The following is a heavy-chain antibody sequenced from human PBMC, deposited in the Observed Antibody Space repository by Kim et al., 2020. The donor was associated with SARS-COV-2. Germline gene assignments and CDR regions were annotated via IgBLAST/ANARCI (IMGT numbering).Heavy chain of an antibody. CDR1: GGSFSGYY. J-gene: IGHJ5*02. CDR2: INHSGST. Sequence: SETLSLTCAVYGGSFSGYYWSWIRQPPGKGLEWIGEINHSGSTNYNPSLKSRVTISVDTSKNQFSLKLSSVTAADTAVYYCARGWTYYYGSGSARFDPWGQGTLVTVSS. V-gene: IGHV4-34*01. D-gene: IGHD3-10*01. CDR3: ARGWTYYYGSGSARFDP.